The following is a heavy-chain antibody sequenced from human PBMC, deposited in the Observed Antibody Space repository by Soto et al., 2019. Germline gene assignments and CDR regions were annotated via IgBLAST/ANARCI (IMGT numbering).Heavy chain of an antibody. CDR2: ISSSSSTI. V-gene: IGHV3-48*02. Sequence: EVQLVESGGGLVQPGGSLRLSCAASGFTFSSYSMNWVRQAPGKGLEWVSYISSSSSTIYYADSVKGRFTISRDNAKNTLYVKMNSLIDEDTAVYYCARELYSCFGVVGVRVSIWRAFDLWGQGTMVTVSS. D-gene: IGHD3-3*01. CDR1: GFTFSSYS. J-gene: IGHJ3*01. CDR3: ARELYSCFGVVGVRVSIWRAFDL.